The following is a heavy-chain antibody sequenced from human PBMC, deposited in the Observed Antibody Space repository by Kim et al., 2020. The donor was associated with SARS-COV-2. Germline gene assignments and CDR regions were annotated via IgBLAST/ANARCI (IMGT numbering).Heavy chain of an antibody. Sequence: GGSLRLSCAASGFTFSNAWMSWVRQAPGKGLEWVGRIKSKTDGGTTDYAAPVKGRFTISRDDSKNTLYLQMNSLKTEDTAVYYCTTDTTNPVGATDYYYYSGMDVWGQGTTVTVSS. CDR1: GFTFSNAW. J-gene: IGHJ6*02. CDR3: TTDTTNPVGATDYYYYSGMDV. V-gene: IGHV3-15*01. CDR2: IKSKTDGGTT. D-gene: IGHD1-26*01.